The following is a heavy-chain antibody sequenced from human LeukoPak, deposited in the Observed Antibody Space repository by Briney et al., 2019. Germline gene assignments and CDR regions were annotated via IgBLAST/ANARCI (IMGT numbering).Heavy chain of an antibody. J-gene: IGHJ4*02. CDR2: IYTSGST. Sequence: SETLSLTCTVSGGSISSGSYYWSWIRQPAGKGLEWIGRIYTSGSTNYNPSLKSRVTISVDTSKNQFSLKLSSVTAADTAVYYCAREGADTQIDYWGQGTLVTVSS. CDR1: GGSISSGSYY. V-gene: IGHV4-61*02. CDR3: AREGADTQIDY.